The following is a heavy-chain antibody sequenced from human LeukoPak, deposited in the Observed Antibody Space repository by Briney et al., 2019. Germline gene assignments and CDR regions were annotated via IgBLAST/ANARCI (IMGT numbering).Heavy chain of an antibody. V-gene: IGHV3-13*01. J-gene: IGHJ5*02. CDR2: IGTAGDT. D-gene: IGHD6-6*01. Sequence: GGSLRLSCAASGFTFSSYDMHWVCQATGKGLEWVSAIGTAGDTYYPGSVKGRFTISRENAKNSLYLQMNSLRAGDTAVYYCARGYGSSSYNWFDPWGQGTLVTVSS. CDR3: ARGYGSSSYNWFDP. CDR1: GFTFSSYD.